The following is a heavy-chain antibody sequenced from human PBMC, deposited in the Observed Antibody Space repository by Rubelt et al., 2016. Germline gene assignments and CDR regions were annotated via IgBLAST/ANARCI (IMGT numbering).Heavy chain of an antibody. CDR3: ARLSPISWFNGKDV. CDR1: GYSFTKDW. V-gene: IGHV5-51*01. J-gene: IGHJ6*02. Sequence: EVQLVQSGSEVKKPGESLRISCKGSGYSFTKDWISWVRQMPGKGLEWMGVIYPGDSDTRYDPSFEGQVNISADTSISTAYVHWTSLKASDSAMYYCARLSPISWFNGKDVWGQGTKVTVSS. D-gene: IGHD3-10*01. CDR2: IYPGDSDT.